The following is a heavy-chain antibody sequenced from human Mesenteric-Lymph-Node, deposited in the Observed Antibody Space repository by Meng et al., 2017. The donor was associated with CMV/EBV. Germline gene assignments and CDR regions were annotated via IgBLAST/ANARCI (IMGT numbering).Heavy chain of an antibody. CDR2: ISHDGASQ. CDR1: GYNFGSHG. V-gene: IGHV3-30*09. J-gene: IGHJ4*02. CDR3: AGEYQLLNTPYFEY. D-gene: IGHD3-10*01. Sequence: GESLKISCVVSGYNFGSHGMHWVRQAPGQGVEWVATISHDGASQYYADSVRGRFAISRDNSKNTLFLQLSSLRTEDTAVYYCAGEYQLLNTPYFEYWGQGTLVTVSS.